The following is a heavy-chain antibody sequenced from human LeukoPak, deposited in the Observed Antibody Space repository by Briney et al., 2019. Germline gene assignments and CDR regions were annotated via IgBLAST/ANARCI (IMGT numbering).Heavy chain of an antibody. Sequence: GRSLRLSCAASGFTFRSYGMHWVRQAPGKGLEWVAVISYDGSNKYYADSVKGRFTISRDNSKNTLYLQMNSLRAEDTAVYYCAKDIRYCSGGSCPADAFDIWGQGTMVTVSS. V-gene: IGHV3-30*18. CDR3: AKDIRYCSGGSCPADAFDI. CDR1: GFTFRSYG. D-gene: IGHD2-15*01. J-gene: IGHJ3*02. CDR2: ISYDGSNK.